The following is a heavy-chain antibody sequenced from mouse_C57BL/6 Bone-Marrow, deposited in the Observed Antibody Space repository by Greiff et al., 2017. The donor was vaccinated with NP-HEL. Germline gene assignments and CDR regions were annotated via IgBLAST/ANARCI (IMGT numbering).Heavy chain of an antibody. CDR1: GFSLSTSGMG. V-gene: IGHV8-12*01. CDR3: ARSGDWANWYFDV. D-gene: IGHD4-1*01. J-gene: IGHJ1*03. Sequence: QVTLKECGPGILQSSQTLSLTCSFSGFSLSTSGMGVSWIRQPSGKGLEWLAHIYWDDDKRYNPSLKSRLTISKDTSRNQVFLKITSVDTADTATYYCARSGDWANWYFDVWGTGTTVTVSS. CDR2: IYWDDDK.